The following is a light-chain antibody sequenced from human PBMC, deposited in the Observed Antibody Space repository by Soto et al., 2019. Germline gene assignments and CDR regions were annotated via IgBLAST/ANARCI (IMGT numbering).Light chain of an antibody. CDR2: DVS. CDR1: SSDVGGYNY. Sequence: QSALTQPPSVSGSPGQPITISCTGTSSDVGGYNYVSWYQQHPGKAPKLMIYDVSNRPSGVSNRFSGSKSGNTASLTISGLQAEDEADYYCSSYTSSSTPLNVFGTGTKVTVL. J-gene: IGLJ1*01. V-gene: IGLV2-14*01. CDR3: SSYTSSSTPLNV.